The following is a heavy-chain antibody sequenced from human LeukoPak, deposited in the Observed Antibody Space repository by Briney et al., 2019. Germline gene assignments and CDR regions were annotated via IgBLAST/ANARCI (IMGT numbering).Heavy chain of an antibody. Sequence: ASVKVSCKASGYTFTSYDINWVRQATGQGLEWMGWMNPSSGNTGYAQKFQGRVTITRNTSISTAYMEPSSLRSEDTAVYYCARYTGIAAAGDYWGQGALVTVSS. CDR1: GYTFTSYD. CDR3: ARYTGIAAAGDY. D-gene: IGHD6-13*01. V-gene: IGHV1-8*03. CDR2: MNPSSGNT. J-gene: IGHJ4*02.